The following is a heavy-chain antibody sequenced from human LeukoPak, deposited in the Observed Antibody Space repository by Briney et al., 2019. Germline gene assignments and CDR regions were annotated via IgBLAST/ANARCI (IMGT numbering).Heavy chain of an antibody. CDR3: ARGPHLRRGFDY. V-gene: IGHV4-34*01. CDR2: ISHSGST. Sequence: SETLSLTCAVYGGSFSGYYWSWIRQPPGKGLEWIGEISHSGSTNYNPSLKSRVTISVDTSKNQFSLKLSSVTAADTAVYYCARGPHLRRGFDYWGQGTLVTVSS. CDR1: GGSFSGYY. J-gene: IGHJ4*02.